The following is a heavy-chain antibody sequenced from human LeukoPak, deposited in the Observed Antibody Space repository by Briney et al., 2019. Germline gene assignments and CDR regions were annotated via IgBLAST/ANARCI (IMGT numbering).Heavy chain of an antibody. Sequence: SETLSLTCAVYGGSFSGYYWSWIRQPPGKGLEWIGEINHSGSTNYNPSLKCRVTISVDTSKNQFSLKLSSVTAADTAVYYCARPPLYDWFDPWGQGTLVTVSS. D-gene: IGHD2/OR15-2a*01. CDR3: ARPPLYDWFDP. CDR2: INHSGST. CDR1: GGSFSGYY. J-gene: IGHJ5*02. V-gene: IGHV4-34*01.